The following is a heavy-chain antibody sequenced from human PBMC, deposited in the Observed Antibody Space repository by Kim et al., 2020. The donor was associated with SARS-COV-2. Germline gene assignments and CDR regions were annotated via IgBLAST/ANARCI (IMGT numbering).Heavy chain of an antibody. V-gene: IGHV3-23*01. CDR3: AHSMYYYGSGTH. Sequence: YYADSVKGRFTISRDNSKNTLYLQMNSLRAEDTAVYYCAHSMYYYGSGTHWGQGTLVTVSS. D-gene: IGHD3-10*01. J-gene: IGHJ4*02.